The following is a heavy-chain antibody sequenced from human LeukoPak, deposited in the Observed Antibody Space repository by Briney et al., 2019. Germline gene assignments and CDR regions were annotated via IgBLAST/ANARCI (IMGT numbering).Heavy chain of an antibody. D-gene: IGHD6-13*01. CDR1: GGSISSSSYY. J-gene: IGHJ6*03. CDR2: IYYSGST. Sequence: PSETLSLTCTVSGGSISSSSYYWGWIRQPPGKGLEWIGSIYYSGSTYYNPSLKSRVTISVDTSKNPFSLKLSSVTAADTAVYYCARHVGYSSSWYPDYYYYYYMDVWGKGTTVTVSS. V-gene: IGHV4-39*01. CDR3: ARHVGYSSSWYPDYYYYYYMDV.